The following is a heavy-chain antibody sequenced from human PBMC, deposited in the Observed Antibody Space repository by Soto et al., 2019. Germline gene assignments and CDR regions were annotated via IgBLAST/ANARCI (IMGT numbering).Heavy chain of an antibody. V-gene: IGHV4-30-4*01. CDR1: GDSISSADYY. Sequence: SETLSLTCTVSGDSISSADYYWSWIRQTPGKGLEWIGHIFYSGTTCYNPSLKSRLTISVDTSKNHFSLRLTSVTAADTAVYYCARDLWVEPELYYYGMDVWGQGTTVTVSS. D-gene: IGHD1-1*01. J-gene: IGHJ6*02. CDR3: ARDLWVEPELYYYGMDV. CDR2: IFYSGTT.